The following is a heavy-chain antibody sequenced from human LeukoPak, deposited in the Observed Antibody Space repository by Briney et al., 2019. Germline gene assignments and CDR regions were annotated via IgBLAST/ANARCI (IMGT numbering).Heavy chain of an antibody. V-gene: IGHV3-9*01. Sequence: GRSLRLSCAASGFTFDDYAMHWVRQAPGKGLEWVSGISWNSGSIGYADSVKGRFTISRDNAKNSLYLQMNSLRPEDTALYYCAKVLLRGYSYGAFDYWGQGTLVTVSS. CDR3: AKVLLRGYSYGAFDY. CDR2: ISWNSGSI. CDR1: GFTFDDYA. D-gene: IGHD5-18*01. J-gene: IGHJ4*02.